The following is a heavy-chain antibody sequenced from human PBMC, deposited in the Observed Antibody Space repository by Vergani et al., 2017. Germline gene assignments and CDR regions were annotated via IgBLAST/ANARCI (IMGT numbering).Heavy chain of an antibody. CDR2: IYTSGST. V-gene: IGHV4-61*02. CDR1: GGSISSGSYY. CDR3: ARATVDAFDI. J-gene: IGHJ3*02. D-gene: IGHD4-17*01. Sequence: QVQLQESGPGLVKPSQTLSLTCTVSGGSISSGSYYWSCIRQPAGKGLEWIGSIYTSGSTNYNPSLKSRVTIAVDTSKNQFSLKLSSVTAADTAVYYCARATVDAFDIWGQGTMVTVSS.